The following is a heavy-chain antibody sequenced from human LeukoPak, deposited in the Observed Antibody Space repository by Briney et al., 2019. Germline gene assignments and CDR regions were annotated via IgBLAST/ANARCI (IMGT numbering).Heavy chain of an antibody. V-gene: IGHV3-30-3*01. Sequence: GGSLRLSCAASGFTFSSYAMHWVRQAPGKGLEWVAVISYDGSNKYYADSVKGRFTISRDNSKNTLYLQMNSLRAEDTAVYYCARDTDITTGCMDVWGQGTTVTVSS. CDR2: ISYDGSNK. D-gene: IGHD3-9*01. CDR3: ARDTDITTGCMDV. CDR1: GFTFSSYA. J-gene: IGHJ6*02.